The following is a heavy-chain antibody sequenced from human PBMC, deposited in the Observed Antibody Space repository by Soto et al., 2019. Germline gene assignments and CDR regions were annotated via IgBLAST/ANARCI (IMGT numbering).Heavy chain of an antibody. J-gene: IGHJ4*02. CDR3: ARAGYNAKGFFDY. CDR1: GFTFSSYG. CDR2: IWYDGSNK. V-gene: IGHV3-33*01. D-gene: IGHD1-20*01. Sequence: WGSLRLSCAASGFTFSSYGMHWVRQAPGKGLEWVAVIWYDGSNKYYADSVKGRFTISRDNSKNTLYLQMNSLRAEDTAVYYCARAGYNAKGFFDYWGQGTLVTVSS.